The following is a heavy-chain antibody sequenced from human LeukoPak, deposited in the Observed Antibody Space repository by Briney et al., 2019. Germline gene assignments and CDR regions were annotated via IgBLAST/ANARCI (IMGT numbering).Heavy chain of an antibody. CDR2: ISGSGGST. D-gene: IGHD4-17*01. V-gene: IGHV3-23*01. CDR1: GFTFSSYA. J-gene: IGHJ4*02. Sequence: GASLRLSCTASGFTFSSYAMSWVRQAPGKGLEWVSAISGSGGSTYYADSVKGRFTISRDNSKNTLYLQMNSLRAEDTAVYYCAKAVTTVTTEFDYWGQGTLVTVSS. CDR3: AKAVTTVTTEFDY.